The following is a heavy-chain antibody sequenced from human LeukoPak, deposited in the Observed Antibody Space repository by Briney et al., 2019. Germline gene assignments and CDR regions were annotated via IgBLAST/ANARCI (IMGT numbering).Heavy chain of an antibody. J-gene: IGHJ4*02. Sequence: GGSLRLFCAASGFTFSSHAMTWVRQAPGKGLEWGSSITGSGGSTFYAASVKGRFTISRDNSKNTLYLQMNSLRAEDTAVYYCAKLGISDGIDYWGQGTLVTVSS. CDR2: ITGSGGST. CDR3: AKLGISDGIDY. V-gene: IGHV3-23*01. D-gene: IGHD3-16*01. CDR1: GFTFSSHA.